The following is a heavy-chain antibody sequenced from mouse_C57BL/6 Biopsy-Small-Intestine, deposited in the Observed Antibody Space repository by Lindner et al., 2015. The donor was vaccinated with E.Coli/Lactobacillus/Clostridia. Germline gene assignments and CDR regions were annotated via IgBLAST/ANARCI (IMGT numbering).Heavy chain of an antibody. CDR2: INANSGDT. V-gene: IGHV1-84*02. Sequence: SVKVSCKASGYTFTGYYINWVRQAPGQGPEWMGWINANSGDTNYAQKFQGRVTMTRDTSISTVYMELSRLRSDDTAVYYCAREPRSGTYYSSAFDIWGQGTVVTVSS. J-gene: IGHJ3*01. CDR1: GYTFTGYY. CDR3: AREPRSGTYYSSAFDI. D-gene: IGHD2-10*01.